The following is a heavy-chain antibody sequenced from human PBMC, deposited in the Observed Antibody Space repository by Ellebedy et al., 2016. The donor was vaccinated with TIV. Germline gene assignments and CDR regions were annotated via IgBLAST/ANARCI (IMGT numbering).Heavy chain of an antibody. V-gene: IGHV3-23*01. CDR2: ISSSGDSP. CDR3: IFKGMSARLY. CDR1: GFTFSNYA. Sequence: PGGSLRLSCAASGFTFSNYAMNWVRQAPGKGLEWVSGISSSGDSPYYAASVKGRFTVSRDNSKTTLFLQVNSLRAEDTAVYYCIFKGMSARLYWGQGTLVTVSS. J-gene: IGHJ1*01. D-gene: IGHD6-6*01.